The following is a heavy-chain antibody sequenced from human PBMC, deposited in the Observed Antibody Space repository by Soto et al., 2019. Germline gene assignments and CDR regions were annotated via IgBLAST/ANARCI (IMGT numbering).Heavy chain of an antibody. V-gene: IGHV3-30-3*01. CDR3: ARDSYSGSFRFDY. D-gene: IGHD1-26*01. CDR2: ISYDGSNK. J-gene: IGHJ4*02. Sequence: GGSLRLSCAASGFTFSSYAMHWVRQAPGKGLEWVAVISYDGSNKYYADSVKGRFTISRDNSKNTLYLQMNSLRAEDTAVYYCARDSYSGSFRFDYWGQGTLVTVSS. CDR1: GFTFSSYA.